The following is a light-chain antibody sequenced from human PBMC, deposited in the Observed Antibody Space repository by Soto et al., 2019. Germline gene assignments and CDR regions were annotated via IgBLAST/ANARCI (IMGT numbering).Light chain of an antibody. CDR3: QQHDTSPGT. Sequence: DIVLTQSPGTLSLSPGQRATLSCRASQNLSHNRLAWYQQKPGQAPRLLIYSSSSRTAGTPDRFSGSGTGTDFTLTISGLEPEDYAVYFCQQHDTSPGTCGQGTKVEIK. V-gene: IGKV3-20*01. J-gene: IGKJ1*01. CDR2: SSS. CDR1: QNLSHNR.